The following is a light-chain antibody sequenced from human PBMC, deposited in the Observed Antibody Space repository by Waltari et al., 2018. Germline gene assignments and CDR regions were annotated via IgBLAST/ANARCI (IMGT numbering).Light chain of an antibody. J-gene: IGKJ2*01. CDR2: DAS. Sequence: EIVLTQSPAILSLSPGERATLSCRASQTVYSYLAWYQQKPGQAPRLLIYDASNRATGIPARFSGSGSGTDFTLTISSLEPEDFAVYYCQQRTNWYTFGQGTKLEIK. CDR3: QQRTNWYT. CDR1: QTVYSY. V-gene: IGKV3-11*01.